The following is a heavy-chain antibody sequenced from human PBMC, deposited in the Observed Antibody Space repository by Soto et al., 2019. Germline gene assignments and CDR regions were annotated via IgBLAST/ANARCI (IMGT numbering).Heavy chain of an antibody. CDR2: IIPIFGTA. V-gene: IGHV1-69*13. CDR1: GGTFSSYA. CDR3: ARREDYCDYKGYYYVMDV. Sequence: GASVKVSCKASGGTFSSYAISWVRQDPGQGLEWMGGIIPIFGTANYAQKFQGRVTITADESTSTAYMELSSLRSEDTAVYYCARREDYCDYKGYYYVMDVWGQGTTVTVSS. D-gene: IGHD4-17*01. J-gene: IGHJ6*02.